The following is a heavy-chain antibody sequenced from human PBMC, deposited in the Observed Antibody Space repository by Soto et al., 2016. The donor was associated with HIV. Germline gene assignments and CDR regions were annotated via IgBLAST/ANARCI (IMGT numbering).Heavy chain of an antibody. CDR2: MNPNSGNT. CDR3: ARGLRDCSSTSCPLRFDP. D-gene: IGHD2-2*01. V-gene: IGHV1-8*03. CDR1: GGTFSSYA. Sequence: QVQLVQSGAEVKKPGSSVKVSCKASGGTFSSYAISWVRQAPGQGLEWMGWMNPNSGNTGYAQKFQGRVTITRNTPISTAYMELSSLRSEDTAVYYCARGLRDCSSTSCPLRFDPWGQGTLVTVSS. J-gene: IGHJ5*02.